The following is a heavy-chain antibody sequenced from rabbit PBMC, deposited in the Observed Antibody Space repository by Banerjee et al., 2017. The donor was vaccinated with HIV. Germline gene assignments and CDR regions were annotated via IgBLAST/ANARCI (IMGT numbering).Heavy chain of an antibody. J-gene: IGHJ4*01. D-gene: IGHD6-1*01. Sequence: QEQLVESGGGLVQPEGSLTLTCTASGFSFSRSYYMCWVRQAPGKGLEWIAYIYPDYGSTDYASWVNGRFTISLDNAQNTVFLQMTSLTAADTATYFCARGVSYVNYFDLWGPGTLVTVS. CDR2: IYPDYGST. CDR1: GFSFSRSYY. V-gene: IGHV1S45*01. CDR3: ARGVSYVNYFDL.